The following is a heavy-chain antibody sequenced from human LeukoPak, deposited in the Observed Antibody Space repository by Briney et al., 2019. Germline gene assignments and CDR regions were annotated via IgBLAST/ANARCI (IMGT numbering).Heavy chain of an antibody. D-gene: IGHD6-19*01. Sequence: SETLSLTCTVSGGSISSYYWSWIRQPPGRGLEWIGYIYYSGSTYYNPSLRSRVTISIDTSKNQFSLKVKSVTAADTAVYYCASASGLNDAFDIWGQGTMVIVSS. CDR1: GGSISSYY. J-gene: IGHJ3*02. CDR2: IYYSGST. V-gene: IGHV4-59*12. CDR3: ASASGLNDAFDI.